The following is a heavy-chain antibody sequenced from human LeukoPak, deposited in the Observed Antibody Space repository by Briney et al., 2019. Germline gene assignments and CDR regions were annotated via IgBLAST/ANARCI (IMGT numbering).Heavy chain of an antibody. CDR1: GFTVSSNY. CDR3: ARVATTVTHFDY. CDR2: IKQDGSEK. V-gene: IGHV3-7*01. J-gene: IGHJ4*02. Sequence: GGSLRLSCAASGFTVSSNYMSWVRQAPGKGLEWVANIKQDGSEKYYVDSVKGRFTISRDNAKNALYLQMNSLSAEDTAVYYCARVATTVTHFDYWGQGTLVTVSS. D-gene: IGHD4-17*01.